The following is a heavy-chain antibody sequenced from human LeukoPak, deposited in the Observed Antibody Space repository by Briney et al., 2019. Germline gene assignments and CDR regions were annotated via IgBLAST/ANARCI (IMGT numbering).Heavy chain of an antibody. D-gene: IGHD3-16*01. CDR3: ARVRYRLAETYIDY. CDR1: GYIFTGYY. Sequence: ASVKVSCKASGYIFTGYYMHWVRQAPGQGLEWMGWINPNSGDTNYAQKFQGRVTITRDTSISTAYMEVSRLRADDTAVYYCARVRYRLAETYIDYWGQGTLVTVSS. V-gene: IGHV1-2*02. J-gene: IGHJ4*02. CDR2: INPNSGDT.